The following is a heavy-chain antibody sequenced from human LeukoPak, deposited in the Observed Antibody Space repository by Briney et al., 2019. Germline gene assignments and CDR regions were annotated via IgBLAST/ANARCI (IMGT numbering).Heavy chain of an antibody. D-gene: IGHD1-26*01. V-gene: IGHV3-23*01. CDR3: AKDPIFSGSYGVFDS. J-gene: IGHJ4*02. CDR1: GFTFSSCA. Sequence: PGGSLRLSCAASGFTFSSCAMSWVRQAPGKGLGWVSTIIDSGNSLYYADSVEGRFTISRDNSKNTLYLQMNGLRAGDTAVYYCAKDPIFSGSYGVFDSWGQGTLVTVSS. CDR2: IIDSGNSL.